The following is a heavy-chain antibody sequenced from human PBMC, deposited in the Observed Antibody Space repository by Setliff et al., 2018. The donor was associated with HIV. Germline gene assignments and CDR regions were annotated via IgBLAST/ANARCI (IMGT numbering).Heavy chain of an antibody. Sequence: ASVKVSCKASGYSFINYGISWVRQAPGQGLEWMGWISANDGRTNHARNFQDRVTMTTDTATSTAYMELRSLRSDDTAVYYCARDYYDLSSYHHYRHDCFDPWGQGTLVTVSS. CDR3: ARDYYDLSSYHHYRHDCFDP. J-gene: IGHJ5*02. V-gene: IGHV1-18*01. CDR1: GYSFINYG. CDR2: ISANDGRT. D-gene: IGHD3-10*01.